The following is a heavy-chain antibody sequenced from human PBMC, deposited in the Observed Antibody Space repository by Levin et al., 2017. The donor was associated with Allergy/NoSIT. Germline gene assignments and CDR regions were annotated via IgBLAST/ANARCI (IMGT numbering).Heavy chain of an antibody. CDR3: ARDRGSSWYRGGTFDY. D-gene: IGHD6-13*01. CDR2: ISSSSIYI. J-gene: IGHJ4*02. V-gene: IGHV3-21*01. Sequence: AGGSLRLSCAASGFTFSSYSMNWVRQAPGKGLEWVSSISSSSIYIYYADSVKGRFTISRDNTKNSLYLQMNSLRAEDTAVYYCARDRGSSWYRGGTFDYWGQGTLVTVSS. CDR1: GFTFSSYS.